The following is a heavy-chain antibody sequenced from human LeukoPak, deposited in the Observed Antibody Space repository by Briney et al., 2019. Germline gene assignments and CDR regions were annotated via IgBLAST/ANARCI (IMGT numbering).Heavy chain of an antibody. CDR2: ISSSSSYI. CDR1: GFTFSSYS. Sequence: GGSLRLSCAASGFTFSSYSMNWVRQAPGKGLEWVSSISSSSSYIYYADSVKGRFTISRDNAKNSLYLQMNSLRAEDTAVYYCARVLAGYSSSWANYYYYYYMDVWGKGTTVTISS. V-gene: IGHV3-21*01. J-gene: IGHJ6*03. CDR3: ARVLAGYSSSWANYYYYYYMDV. D-gene: IGHD6-13*01.